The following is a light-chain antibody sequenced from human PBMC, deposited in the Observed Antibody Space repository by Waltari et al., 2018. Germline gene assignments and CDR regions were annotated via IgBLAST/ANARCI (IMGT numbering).Light chain of an antibody. J-gene: IGLJ2*01. CDR3: CSFTATHTLL. CDR2: DVT. Sequence: QSALTQPASVSGSPGQSITISCTGTNHYVGASNVFSLYQQHPGRAPQLMIYDVTERPSGISYRFSGSKSANTASLTISGLLPEDEAIYYCCSFTATHTLLFGGGTTVTVL. V-gene: IGLV2-14*03. CDR1: NHYVGASNV.